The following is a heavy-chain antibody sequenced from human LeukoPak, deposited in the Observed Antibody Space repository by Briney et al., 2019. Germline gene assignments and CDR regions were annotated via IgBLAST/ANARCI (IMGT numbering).Heavy chain of an antibody. CDR1: GGSFSGYY. V-gene: IGHV4-34*01. D-gene: IGHD6-19*01. CDR2: INHSGST. Sequence: SETLSLTCAVYGGSFSGYYWSWIRQPPGKGLEWIGEINHSGSTNYNPSLESRVTISVDTSKNQFSLKLSSVTAADTAVYYCARGGIAVAGPLFYWGQGTLVTASS. CDR3: ARGGIAVAGPLFY. J-gene: IGHJ4*02.